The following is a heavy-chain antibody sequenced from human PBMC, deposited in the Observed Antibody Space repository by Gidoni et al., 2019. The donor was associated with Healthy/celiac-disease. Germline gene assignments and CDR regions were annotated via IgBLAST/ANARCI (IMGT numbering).Heavy chain of an antibody. V-gene: IGHV1-2*04. CDR1: GYTFTGYH. CDR3: ARDRRIAVAGIVGGYGMDV. Sequence: QVQLVQSGAEVMKPGASVKVSCKPSGYTFTGYHMHWVRQAPGQGLEWMGWINPNSGGTNYAQKFQGWVTMTRDTSISTAYMELSRLRSDDTAVYYCARDRRIAVAGIVGGYGMDVWGQGTTVTVSS. CDR2: INPNSGGT. D-gene: IGHD6-19*01. J-gene: IGHJ6*02.